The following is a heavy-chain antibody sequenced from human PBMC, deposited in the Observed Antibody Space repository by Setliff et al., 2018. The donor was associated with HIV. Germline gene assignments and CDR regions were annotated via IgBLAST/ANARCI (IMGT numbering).Heavy chain of an antibody. CDR3: ARARRSSMVRGTYFDY. V-gene: IGHV1-69*13. CDR2: IIPIFGTA. D-gene: IGHD3-10*01. Sequence: SVKVSCKASGGTFSSYAISWVRQAPGQGLEWMGGIIPIFGTANYAQKFQGRVTITADESTSTAYMELSSLRSEDTAVYYCARARRSSMVRGTYFDYWGQGTMVTVSS. CDR1: GGTFSSYA. J-gene: IGHJ4*02.